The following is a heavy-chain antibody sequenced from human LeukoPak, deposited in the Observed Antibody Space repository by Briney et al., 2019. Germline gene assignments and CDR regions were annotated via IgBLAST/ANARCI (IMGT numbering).Heavy chain of an antibody. CDR1: GFTFSSYA. D-gene: IGHD5-12*01. Sequence: GGSLRLSCAASGFTFSSYAMNWVRQAPGKGLEWVSAISGGGGTTYYADSVKGRFTISRDNSKNTLFLKMNSLRAEDTAVYYCAKDREGLSSGYDLEYFDYWGQGTPVTVSS. CDR3: AKDREGLSSGYDLEYFDY. CDR2: ISGGGGTT. J-gene: IGHJ4*02. V-gene: IGHV3-23*01.